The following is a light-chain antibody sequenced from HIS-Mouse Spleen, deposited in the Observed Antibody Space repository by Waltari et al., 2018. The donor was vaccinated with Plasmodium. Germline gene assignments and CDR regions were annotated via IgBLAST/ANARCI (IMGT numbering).Light chain of an antibody. Sequence: ILLTHSPASLCVSAGVRATLSCRASPSVSSNLSWYQQKPGQPPRLLSYGASTRATGIPARFSGSGSETEFTLTISSMQSEDFAVYYCQQYKNWPPLTFGGGTKVEIK. J-gene: IGKJ4*01. CDR3: QQYKNWPPLT. V-gene: IGKV3-15*01. CDR2: GAS. CDR1: PSVSSN.